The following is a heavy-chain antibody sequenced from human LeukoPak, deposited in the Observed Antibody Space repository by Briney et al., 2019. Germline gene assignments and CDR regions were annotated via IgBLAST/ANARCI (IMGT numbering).Heavy chain of an antibody. J-gene: IGHJ6*03. CDR2: MNPSGST. CDR3: ARGRQDVTMIVVVMTAVSYYLDV. Sequence: SETLSLTCAVYGGSFSGYYWTWIRQTPEKGLEWIGEMNPSGSTSYNPSLKSRVTISVDTSKNQFSLKLSSVTAADTAVYYCARGRQDVTMIVVVMTAVSYYLDVWGKGSTVTVS. V-gene: IGHV4-34*01. CDR1: GGSFSGYY. D-gene: IGHD3-22*01.